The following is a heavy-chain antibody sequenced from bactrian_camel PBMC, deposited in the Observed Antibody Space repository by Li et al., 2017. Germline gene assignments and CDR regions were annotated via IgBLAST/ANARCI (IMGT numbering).Heavy chain of an antibody. CDR2: IEASGDT. CDR1: VFSSSSDC. J-gene: IGHJ4*01. Sequence: HVQLVESGGGSVQAEGSLRLSCAASVFSSSSDCMVWFRQAPGKEREGVAAIEASGDTIYAGSLEGHFTISRDNAKNTLYLQMNSLQPEDTAMYYCAAVRVYCHYPRMGLNEYNLWGQGTQVTVS. CDR3: AAVRVYCHYPRMGLNEYNL. V-gene: IGHV3S26*01. D-gene: IGHD1*01.